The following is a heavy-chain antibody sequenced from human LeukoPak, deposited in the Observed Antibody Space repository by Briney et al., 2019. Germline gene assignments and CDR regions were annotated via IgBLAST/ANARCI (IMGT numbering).Heavy chain of an antibody. CDR1: GDSFTSVTDY. Sequence: PSETLSLTCTVSGDSFTSVTDYWAWIRQPPRKGLEWIASGDYSGGTYYNPSLESRVAISADMSKKQISLKLASVTGADTAVYYCARGLNYGGSGYYFDSWGPGTLVTVSS. CDR3: ARGLNYGGSGYYFDS. V-gene: IGHV4-39*07. J-gene: IGHJ4*02. D-gene: IGHD3-22*01. CDR2: GDYSGGT.